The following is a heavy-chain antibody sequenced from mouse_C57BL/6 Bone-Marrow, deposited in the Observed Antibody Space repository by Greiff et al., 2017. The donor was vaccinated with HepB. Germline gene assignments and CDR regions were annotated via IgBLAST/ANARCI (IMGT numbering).Heavy chain of an antibody. D-gene: IGHD2-4*01. CDR1: GFTFSSYG. CDR3: ARRLIYYDYDSFAY. J-gene: IGHJ3*01. V-gene: IGHV5-6*01. CDR2: ISSGGSYT. Sequence: VQLKESGGDLVKPGGSLKLSCAASGFTFSSYGMSWVRQTPDKRLEWVATISSGGSYTYYPDSVKGRFTISRDNAKNTLYLQMSSLKSEDTAMYYCARRLIYYDYDSFAYWGQGTLVTVSA.